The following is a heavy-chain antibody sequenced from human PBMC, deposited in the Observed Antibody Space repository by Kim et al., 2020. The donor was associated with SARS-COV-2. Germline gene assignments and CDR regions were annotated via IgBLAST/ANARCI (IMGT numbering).Heavy chain of an antibody. CDR2: INAGNGNT. CDR1: GYTFTSYA. V-gene: IGHV1-3*01. J-gene: IGHJ5*02. D-gene: IGHD1-26*01. Sequence: ASVKVSCKASGYTFTSYAMHWVRQAPGQRLEWMGWINAGNGNTKYSQKFQGRVTITRDTSASTAYMELSSLRSEDTAVYYCARDQGIVGATTPWFDPWGQGTLVTVSS. CDR3: ARDQGIVGATTPWFDP.